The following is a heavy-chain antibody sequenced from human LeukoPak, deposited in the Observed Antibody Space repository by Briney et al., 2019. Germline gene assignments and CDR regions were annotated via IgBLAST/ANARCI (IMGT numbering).Heavy chain of an antibody. Sequence: GRSLRLSCTGSGFLFSSYTMNWVRQAPGRGLDWVSSISGKGTYIYDADSVKGRFTISRDNAKNSLYLEMNSLRVEDTAIYYCVRDYGGTSGYFDLWGQGALVTVSS. J-gene: IGHJ4*02. CDR3: VRDYGGTSGYFDL. V-gene: IGHV3-21*01. D-gene: IGHD4-23*01. CDR1: GFLFSSYT. CDR2: ISGKGTYI.